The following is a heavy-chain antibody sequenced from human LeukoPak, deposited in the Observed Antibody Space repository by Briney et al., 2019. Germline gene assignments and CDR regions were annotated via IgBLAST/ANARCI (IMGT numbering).Heavy chain of an antibody. CDR1: GGSISSYY. J-gene: IGHJ3*01. V-gene: IGHV4-59*08. D-gene: IGHD1-20*01. CDR2: IYYSGST. Sequence: TETLSLTCTVSGGSISSYYWSWIRQPPGKGLEWIGYIYYSGSTNYNPSLKSRVIISVDTSKNQFSLKLSSVTAADTAVYYCARSVTGPDAFDVWGQGTMVSVSS. CDR3: ARSVTGPDAFDV.